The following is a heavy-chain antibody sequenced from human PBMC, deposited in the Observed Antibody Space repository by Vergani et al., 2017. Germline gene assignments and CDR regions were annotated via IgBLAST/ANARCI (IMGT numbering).Heavy chain of an antibody. Sequence: QVQLQESGPGLVKPSETLSLTCTVSGGSISSYYWSWIRQPPGKGLEWIGEINHSGSTNYNPSLKSRVTISVDTSKNQFSLKLSSVTAADTAGYYCARGRYHGSGSYNDYWGQGTLVTVSS. CDR3: ARGRYHGSGSYNDY. D-gene: IGHD3-10*01. CDR1: GGSISSYY. V-gene: IGHV4-59*12. J-gene: IGHJ4*02. CDR2: INHSGST.